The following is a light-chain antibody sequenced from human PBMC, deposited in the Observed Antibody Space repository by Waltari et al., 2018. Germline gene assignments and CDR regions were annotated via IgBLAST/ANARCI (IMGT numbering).Light chain of an antibody. CDR1: TSYVARYTF. CDR3: SSFASNGDVL. Sequence: SALTQPASPSASTGQPITIACTATTSYVARYTFVSWYQQHPGKAPKLMVYDVNNRPSGVSNRFSGSKSGNTASLTISGLQAEDEANYYCSSFASNGDVLFGGGAQLTVL. J-gene: IGLJ2*01. CDR2: DVN. V-gene: IGLV2-14*03.